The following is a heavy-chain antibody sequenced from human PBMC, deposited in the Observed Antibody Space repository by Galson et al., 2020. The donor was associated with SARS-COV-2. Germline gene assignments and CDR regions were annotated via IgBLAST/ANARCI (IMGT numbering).Heavy chain of an antibody. Sequence: ALVKVSCKASGYSFTAYYMHWVRQAPGQGLEWMRWNNPNSGGTSYAQKFQDTFTMTRDTSISTAYLELSRLTSDDMAVYYCAKGTLYYYNSGSHRFDSWGQGTLVTDSS. V-gene: IGHV1-2*02. CDR3: AKGTLYYYNSGSHRFDS. D-gene: IGHD3-10*01. J-gene: IGHJ4*02. CDR2: NNPNSGGT. CDR1: GYSFTAYY.